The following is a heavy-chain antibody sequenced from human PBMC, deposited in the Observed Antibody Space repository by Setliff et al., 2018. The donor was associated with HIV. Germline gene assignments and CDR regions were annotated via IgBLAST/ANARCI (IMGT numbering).Heavy chain of an antibody. Sequence: SETLSLTCTVSGGSISSYSWSWIRQSPRTRLEWIGYVSSIGNTNYNPSLKSRVTISVDTSKNQFSLQLNSVTAADTAVYFCARTRAPYFFDFWGQGAQVTVSS. J-gene: IGHJ4*02. CDR2: VSSIGNT. CDR1: GGSISSYS. V-gene: IGHV4-4*08. CDR3: ARTRAPYFFDF. D-gene: IGHD1-26*01.